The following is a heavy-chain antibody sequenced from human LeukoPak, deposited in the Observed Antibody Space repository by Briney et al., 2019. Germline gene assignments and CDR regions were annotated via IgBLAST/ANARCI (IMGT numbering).Heavy chain of an antibody. D-gene: IGHD6-19*01. V-gene: IGHV4-59*07. Sequence: SDTLSLTCTVCGGAMSRYYWRWIREPPGKGVEWIGYIYYSGSTNYNPSLKSRVTISVDTSKHQFSLKLSSVTAADTAVYYCARASSGWLLGYFDYWGQGTLVTVST. J-gene: IGHJ4*02. CDR1: GGAMSRYY. CDR3: ARASSGWLLGYFDY. CDR2: IYYSGST.